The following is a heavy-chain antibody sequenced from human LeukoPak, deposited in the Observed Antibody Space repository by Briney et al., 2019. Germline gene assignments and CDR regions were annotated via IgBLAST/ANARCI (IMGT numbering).Heavy chain of an antibody. CDR3: ARGYCSSTSCPEDYGMDV. CDR1: GFTFSSYS. V-gene: IGHV3-21*01. J-gene: IGHJ6*02. CDR2: ISSSSSYI. D-gene: IGHD2-2*01. Sequence: PGGSLRLSCAASGFTFSSYSMNWVRQAPGKGLEWVSSISSSSSYIYYADSVKGRFTISRDNAKNSLYLQMNSLRAEDTAVYYCARGYCSSTSCPEDYGMDVWGQGTTVTVSS.